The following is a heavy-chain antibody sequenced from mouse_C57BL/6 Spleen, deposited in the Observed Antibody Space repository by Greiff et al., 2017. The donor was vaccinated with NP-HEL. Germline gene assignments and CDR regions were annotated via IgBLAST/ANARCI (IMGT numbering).Heavy chain of an antibody. CDR2: IHPNSGST. V-gene: IGHV1-64*01. Sequence: QVHVKQPGAELVKPGASVKLSCKASGYTFTSYWMHWVKQRPGQGLEWIGMIHPNSGSTNYNEKFKIKATLTVDKSSSTAYMQLSSLTSEDSAVYYCARTTVVADYYAMDYWGQGTSVTVSS. J-gene: IGHJ4*01. CDR3: ARTTVVADYYAMDY. D-gene: IGHD1-1*01. CDR1: GYTFTSYW.